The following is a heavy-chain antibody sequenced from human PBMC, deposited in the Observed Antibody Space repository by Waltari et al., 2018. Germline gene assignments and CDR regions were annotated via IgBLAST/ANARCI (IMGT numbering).Heavy chain of an antibody. V-gene: IGHV3-30*02. D-gene: IGHD6-6*01. Sequence: QVQLVESGGGVVQPGGSLRLSWAASGFTFSRYGMHWVRQAPGKGLEWVAFIRYDGSNKYYADSGKGRFTISRDKSKNTRYLQMNSLRAEDTAVYYCAKEIRARDAFDIWGQGTMVTVSS. J-gene: IGHJ3*02. CDR2: IRYDGSNK. CDR1: GFTFSRYG. CDR3: AKEIRARDAFDI.